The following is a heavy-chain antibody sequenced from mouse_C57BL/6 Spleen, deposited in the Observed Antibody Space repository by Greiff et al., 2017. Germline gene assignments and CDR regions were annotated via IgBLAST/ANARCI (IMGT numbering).Heavy chain of an antibody. Sequence: EVMLVESGGGLVKPGGSLKLSCAASGFTFSSYAMSWVRQTPEKRLEWVATISDGGSYTYYPDNVKGRFTISRDNAKNNLYLQMSHLKSEDTAMYYCARVGSNYRGFAYWGQGTLVTVSA. CDR1: GFTFSSYA. J-gene: IGHJ3*01. D-gene: IGHD2-5*01. CDR3: ARVGSNYRGFAY. V-gene: IGHV5-4*03. CDR2: ISDGGSYT.